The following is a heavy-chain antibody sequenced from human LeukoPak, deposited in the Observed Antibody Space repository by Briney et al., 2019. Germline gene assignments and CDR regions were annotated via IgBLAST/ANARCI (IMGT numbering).Heavy chain of an antibody. CDR2: ISGSGGNT. J-gene: IGHJ4*02. Sequence: GGSLRLSCAASGFTFSSYAMSWVRQAPGKGLEWVSGISGSGGNTYYADSVKGRFTISRDNSKNTLYLQMNSLRAEDTAVYYCAKRQYGSGSYYIDYWGQGTLVTASS. V-gene: IGHV3-23*01. CDR3: AKRQYGSGSYYIDY. CDR1: GFTFSSYA. D-gene: IGHD3-10*01.